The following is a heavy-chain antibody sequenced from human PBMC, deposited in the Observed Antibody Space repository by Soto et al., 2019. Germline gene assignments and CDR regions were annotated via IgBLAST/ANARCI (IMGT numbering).Heavy chain of an antibody. D-gene: IGHD3-10*01. Sequence: SETLSLTCTVAGHSINSDYYWGWIRQPPGKGLEWIGSIYPGGGTYYDPSLKSRVTISIDTSKNQFSLRLTSVTAADTAMYYCARKGYYPSGRINLFDSWGQGTLVTVSS. CDR3: ARKGYYPSGRINLFDS. J-gene: IGHJ4*02. V-gene: IGHV4-38-2*02. CDR2: IYPGGGT. CDR1: GHSINSDYY.